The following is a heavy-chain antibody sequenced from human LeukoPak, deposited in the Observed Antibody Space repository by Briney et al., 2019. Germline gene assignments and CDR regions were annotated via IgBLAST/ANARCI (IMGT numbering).Heavy chain of an antibody. J-gene: IGHJ4*02. Sequence: PGGSLRLSCVVSGFSLSSDWMSWVRQAPGKGLEWVAVISYDGSNKYYADSVKGRFTISRDNSKNTLYLQMNSLRAEDTAVYYCAKELRYFDWLSIRGPHFDYWGQGTLVTVSS. D-gene: IGHD3-9*01. V-gene: IGHV3-30*18. CDR3: AKELRYFDWLSIRGPHFDY. CDR2: ISYDGSNK. CDR1: GFSLSSDW.